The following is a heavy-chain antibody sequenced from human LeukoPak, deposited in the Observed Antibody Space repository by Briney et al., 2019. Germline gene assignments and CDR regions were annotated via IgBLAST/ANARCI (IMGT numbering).Heavy chain of an antibody. CDR1: GGSISSSSYY. V-gene: IGHV4-39*01. J-gene: IGHJ4*02. CDR3: ARLDYYGSGSYPFDY. Sequence: PSETLSLTCTVSGGSISSSSYYWGWIRQPPGKGLEWIGSIYYSGSTYYNPSLKSRVTISVDTSKNQFSLKLSSVTAADTAVYYCARLDYYGSGSYPFDYWGQGTLVTVSS. D-gene: IGHD3-10*01. CDR2: IYYSGST.